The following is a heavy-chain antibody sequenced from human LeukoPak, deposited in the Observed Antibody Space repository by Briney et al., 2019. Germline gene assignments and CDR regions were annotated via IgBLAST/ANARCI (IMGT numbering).Heavy chain of an antibody. CDR1: GGSFSGYY. D-gene: IGHD6-13*01. V-gene: IGHV4-34*01. J-gene: IGHJ5*02. CDR2: INHSGST. Sequence: SETLSLTCSVYGGSFSGYYWSWIRQPPGKGLEWIGEINHSGSTNYNPSLKSRATISLDTSKNQFSLKLSSVTAADTAVYFCARGPIAAAGNWFDPWGQGTLVTVSS. CDR3: ARGPIAAAGNWFDP.